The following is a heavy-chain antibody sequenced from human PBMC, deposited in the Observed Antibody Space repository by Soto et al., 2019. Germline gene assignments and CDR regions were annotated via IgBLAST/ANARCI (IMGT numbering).Heavy chain of an antibody. J-gene: IGHJ6*02. D-gene: IGHD3-16*01. Sequence: ASVKVSCKASGYTFTNYGVSWVRQAPGQSLEWMGWIGGYKGNTNYAQKLQGRVTLTTDTSTSTAYMDLRSLRSDDTAVYYCAREGEMPYYYYGFDVWGQGTTDTVSS. CDR1: GYTFTNYG. CDR3: AREGEMPYYYYGFDV. V-gene: IGHV1-18*01. CDR2: IGGYKGNT.